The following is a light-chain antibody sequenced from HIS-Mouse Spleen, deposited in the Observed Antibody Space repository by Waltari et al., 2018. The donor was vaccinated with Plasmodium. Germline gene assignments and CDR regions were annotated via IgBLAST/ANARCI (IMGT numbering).Light chain of an antibody. J-gene: IGLJ3*02. CDR1: AFPKKY. CDR3: YSTDSSGNHRV. V-gene: IGLV3-10*01. Sequence: SYELTQPPPVSVSPGHTPRITCSGDAFPKKYAYWYQQKSGQAPVLVIYEDSKRPAGIPERFSGSSSGTMATLTISGAQVEDEADYYCYSTDSSGNHRVFGGGTKLTVL. CDR2: EDS.